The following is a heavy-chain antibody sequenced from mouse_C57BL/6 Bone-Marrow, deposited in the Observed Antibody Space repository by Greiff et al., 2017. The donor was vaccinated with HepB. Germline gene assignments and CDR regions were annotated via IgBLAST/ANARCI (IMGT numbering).Heavy chain of an antibody. J-gene: IGHJ4*01. CDR1: GFTFSNYW. CDR3: TNLITMVVANKAYAMDY. V-gene: IGHV6-3*01. D-gene: IGHD1-1*01. CDR2: IRFKSDNYAT. Sequence: VQLKESGGGLVQPGGSMKLSCVASGFTFSNYWMNWVRQSPEKGLEWVAQIRFKSDNYATHYAESVKVRFTISRDDSKSSVYLQMKNLRAEDTGIYYCTNLITMVVANKAYAMDYWGQGTSVTVSS.